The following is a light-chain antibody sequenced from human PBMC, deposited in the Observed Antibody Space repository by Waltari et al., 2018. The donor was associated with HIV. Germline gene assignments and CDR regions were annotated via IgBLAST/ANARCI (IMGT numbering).Light chain of an antibody. V-gene: IGLV2-11*01. Sequence: QSALTQPRSVSGSPGQSVTISCNGTSRDVGGYNYVSWYQQHPGKAPKLMIYDVSKRPSGVPDRFSGSKSGNTASLTISGLQAEDEADYYCCSYAGLKVFGTGTKVTVL. CDR2: DVS. CDR3: CSYAGLKV. CDR1: SRDVGGYNY. J-gene: IGLJ1*01.